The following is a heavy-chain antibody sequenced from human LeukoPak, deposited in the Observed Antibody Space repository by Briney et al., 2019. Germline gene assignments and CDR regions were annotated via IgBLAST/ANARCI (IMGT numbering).Heavy chain of an antibody. V-gene: IGHV4-30-2*01. CDR3: ARGELEIYYYGMDV. J-gene: IGHJ6*02. CDR1: GGSISSGGYS. D-gene: IGHD1-1*01. CDR2: IYHSGST. Sequence: PSQTLSLTCAVSGGSISSGGYSWSWIRQPPGKGLEWIGYIYHSGSTYYNPSLKSRVTISVDTSKNQFSLKLSSVTAADTAVYYCARGELEIYYYGMDVWGQGTTVTVSS.